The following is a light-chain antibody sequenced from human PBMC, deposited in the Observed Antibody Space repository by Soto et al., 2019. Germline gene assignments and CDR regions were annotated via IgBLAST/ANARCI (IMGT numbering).Light chain of an antibody. Sequence: QSALTQPASVSGSPGQSITISCTGTSSDVGGYNLVSWYQQYPDKAPLLMIFDVNTRPSGVSNRFSGSKSGNTASLTISGLQAEDEADYYCSSYKSSSTLPYVFGAGTKLTVL. CDR3: SSYKSSSTLPYV. V-gene: IGLV2-14*01. CDR2: DVN. J-gene: IGLJ1*01. CDR1: SSDVGGYNL.